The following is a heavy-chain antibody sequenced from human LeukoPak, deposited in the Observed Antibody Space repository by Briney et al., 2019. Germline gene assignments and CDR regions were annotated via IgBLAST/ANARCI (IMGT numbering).Heavy chain of an antibody. Sequence: PSETLSLTCTVSGVSISGYYWNWIRQPPGKGLEWIGHIFYSGNTNYSPSLKSRVTISVDTSKNQFSLKLTSVTAADTAIYYCARHSSGLYYFDYWGQGTLVTVSS. CDR1: GVSISGYY. CDR3: ARHSSGLYYFDY. V-gene: IGHV4-59*08. CDR2: IFYSGNT. J-gene: IGHJ4*02. D-gene: IGHD6-19*01.